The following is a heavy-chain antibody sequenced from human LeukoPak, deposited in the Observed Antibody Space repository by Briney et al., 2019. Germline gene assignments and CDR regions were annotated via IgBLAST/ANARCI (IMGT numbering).Heavy chain of an antibody. CDR1: GFSFSTFG. J-gene: IGHJ4*02. CDR3: ARGLANWGSYYFDY. CDR2: ISSSSSTI. V-gene: IGHV3-48*02. Sequence: TGGSLRLSCAASGFSFSTFGMSWVRQAPGKGLEWVSYISSSSSTIYYADSVKGRFTISRDNAKNSLYLQMNSLRDEDTAVYYCARGLANWGSYYFDYWGQGTLVTVSS. D-gene: IGHD7-27*01.